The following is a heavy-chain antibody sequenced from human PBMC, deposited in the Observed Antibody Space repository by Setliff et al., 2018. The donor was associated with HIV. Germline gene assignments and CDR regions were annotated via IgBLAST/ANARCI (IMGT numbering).Heavy chain of an antibody. CDR3: ARHGAYEAYYDYMDV. CDR2: IYHSGTT. V-gene: IGHV4-38-2*01. D-gene: IGHD5-12*01. Sequence: PSETLSLTCAVSGYSISSGHYWGWIRQPPGKGLEWIGSIYHSGTTYDNPSLKSRVTISVDTSKNQFSLKLSSVTAADTAVYYFARHGAYEAYYDYMDVWGKGTTVTVSS. J-gene: IGHJ6*03. CDR1: GYSISSGHY.